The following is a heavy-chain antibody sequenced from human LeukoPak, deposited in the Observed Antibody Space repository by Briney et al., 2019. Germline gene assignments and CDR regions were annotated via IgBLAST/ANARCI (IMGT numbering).Heavy chain of an antibody. D-gene: IGHD3-22*01. CDR1: GGSISSYY. V-gene: IGHV4-59*08. J-gene: IGHJ4*02. CDR2: IYYSGST. CDR3: ARLGVIGYDSSGYYD. Sequence: NPSVTLSLTCTVSGGSISSYYWSWIRQPPGKGLEWIGYIYYSGSTNYNPSLKSRVTISVDTSKNQFSLKLSSVTAADTAVYYCARLGVIGYDSSGYYDWGQGTLVTVSS.